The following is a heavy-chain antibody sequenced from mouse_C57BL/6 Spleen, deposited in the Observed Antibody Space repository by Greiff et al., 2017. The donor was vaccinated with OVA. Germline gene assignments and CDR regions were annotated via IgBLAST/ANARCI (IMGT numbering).Heavy chain of an antibody. D-gene: IGHD1-1*01. J-gene: IGHJ3*01. CDR2: ISSGGDYI. Sequence: EVKLMESGEGLVKPGGSLKLSCAASGFTFSSYAMSWVRPTPEKRLEWVAYISSGGDYIYYADTVKGRFTISRDNARNTLYLQMSSLKSEDTAMYYCTRGAYGSSWFAYWGQGTLVTVSA. CDR1: GFTFSSYA. V-gene: IGHV5-9-1*02. CDR3: TRGAYGSSWFAY.